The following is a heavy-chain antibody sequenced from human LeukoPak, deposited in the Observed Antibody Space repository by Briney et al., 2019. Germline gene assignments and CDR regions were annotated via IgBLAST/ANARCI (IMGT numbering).Heavy chain of an antibody. CDR3: ARDRIFGVAIENHWFDP. V-gene: IGHV4-31*03. CDR2: IYYSGST. D-gene: IGHD3-3*02. Sequence: SETLSLTCTVSGGSISSGGYYWSWIRQHPGKGLEWIGYIYYSGSTYYNPSLKSRVTISVDTSKNQFSLKLSSVTAADTAVYYCARDRIFGVAIENHWFDPWGQGTLVTVSS. CDR1: GGSISSGGYY. J-gene: IGHJ5*02.